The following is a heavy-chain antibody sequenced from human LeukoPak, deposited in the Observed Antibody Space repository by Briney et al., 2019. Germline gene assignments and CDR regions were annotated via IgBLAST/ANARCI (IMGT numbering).Heavy chain of an antibody. CDR3: ARARWYSSDY. Sequence: GGSLRLSCAVSGFTFSGHWMFWVRQAPGKGLVWVSSTNSDGSSTGYTDSVKGRFAVSRDNAKNTLYLQMNSLRAEDAAVYYCARARWYSSDYWGQGTLVTVSS. CDR2: TNSDGSST. J-gene: IGHJ4*02. D-gene: IGHD5-24*01. V-gene: IGHV3-74*01. CDR1: GFTFSGHW.